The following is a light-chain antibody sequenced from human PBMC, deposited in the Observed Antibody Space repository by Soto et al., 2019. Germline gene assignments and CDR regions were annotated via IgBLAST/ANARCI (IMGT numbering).Light chain of an antibody. CDR1: SSDVGGYNY. CDR3: CSYVGRNTYV. J-gene: IGLJ1*01. V-gene: IGLV2-11*01. CDR2: DVS. Sequence: QSALTQPRSASGSPGQSITISCTGTSSDVGGYNYISWYQQHPAKAPKLIIFDVSKRPSGVPNRFSGSKSGNTASLTISGPRAEDEADYYCCSYVGRNTYVFGTGTKLT.